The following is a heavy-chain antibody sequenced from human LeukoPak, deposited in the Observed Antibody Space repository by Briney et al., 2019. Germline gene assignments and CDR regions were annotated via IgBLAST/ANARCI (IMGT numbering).Heavy chain of an antibody. V-gene: IGHV3-48*02. D-gene: IGHD5-12*01. Sequence: GGSLRLSCAVSGFTFNSYNMDWVRQAPGKGLEWVSYISVSSSTIYYADSVKGRFTISRDNAKNSLYLQMNSLRDDDTAVYYCARLGLGYYFDYWGQGTLVTVSS. CDR3: ARLGLGYYFDY. J-gene: IGHJ4*02. CDR1: GFTFNSYN. CDR2: ISVSSSTI.